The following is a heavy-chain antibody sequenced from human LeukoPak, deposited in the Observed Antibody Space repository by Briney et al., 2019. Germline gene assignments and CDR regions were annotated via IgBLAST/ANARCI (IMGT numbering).Heavy chain of an antibody. CDR1: GVSISSGDYY. CDR3: AKDTRLVSWFGEFSNANDY. D-gene: IGHD3-10*01. J-gene: IGHJ4*02. V-gene: IGHV4-30-4*01. Sequence: SETLSLTCTVSGVSISSGDYYWSWIRQPPGKGLEWIGYIYYSGSTYYNPSLKSRVTISVDTSKNQFSLKLSSVTAADTAVYYCAKDTRLVSWFGEFSNANDYWGQGTLVTVSS. CDR2: IYYSGST.